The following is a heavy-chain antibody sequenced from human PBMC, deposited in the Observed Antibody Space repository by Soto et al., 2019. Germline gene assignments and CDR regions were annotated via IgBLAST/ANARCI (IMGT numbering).Heavy chain of an antibody. CDR2: IIPIFSKT. CDR3: ATVVVRSTGGDS. Sequence: QVQLVQSGAEVKELGSSVKVSCKTSGGTFTTSSFVWVRQGPGQGLEWMGGIIPIFSKTNFAPKFQGRVTFTADESTRTVYMELSSLRSEDTAIYYCATVVVRSTGGDSWGQGTLVTVSS. D-gene: IGHD7-27*01. V-gene: IGHV1-69*01. CDR1: GGTFTTSS. J-gene: IGHJ4*02.